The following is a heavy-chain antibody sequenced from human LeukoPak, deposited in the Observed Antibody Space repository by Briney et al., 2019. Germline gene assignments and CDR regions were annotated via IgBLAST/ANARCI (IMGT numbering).Heavy chain of an antibody. CDR3: AKPQEPDLWVPDF. D-gene: IGHD3-3*01. J-gene: IGHJ4*02. V-gene: IGHV3-30*18. Sequence: GRSLRLSCAASGFTFSSYGMHWVRQAPGKGLEWVAVISYDGSNKYYADSVKGRFTISRDNSKNTLYLQMNSLRAEDTAVYYCAKPQEPDLWVPDFWGQGTLVTVFS. CDR1: GFTFSSYG. CDR2: ISYDGSNK.